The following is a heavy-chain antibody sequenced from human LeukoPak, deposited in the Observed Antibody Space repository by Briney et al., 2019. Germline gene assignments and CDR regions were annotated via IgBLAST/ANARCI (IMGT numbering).Heavy chain of an antibody. V-gene: IGHV3-30*04. J-gene: IGHJ4*02. CDR3: AKWGSGWVFDY. D-gene: IGHD6-19*01. CDR2: ISSDRKNE. CDR1: GFTFSSYA. Sequence: PGGSLRLSCAASGFTFSSYAIHWVRRAPGKGLEWVAVISSDRKNEYYADSVNGRFTIFRDNSKHMPYLQMNRPRVDDTAVYYCAKWGSGWVFDYWGQGTLVTVSS.